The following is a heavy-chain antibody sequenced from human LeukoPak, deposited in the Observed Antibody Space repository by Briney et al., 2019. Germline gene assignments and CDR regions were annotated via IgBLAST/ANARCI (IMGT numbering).Heavy chain of an antibody. V-gene: IGHV3-53*01. CDR2: IYSGGST. D-gene: IGHD4-17*01. CDR1: GFTVSSNY. CDR3: ARDYGDYGYYFDY. J-gene: IGHJ4*02. Sequence: PGGSLRLSCAASGFTVSSNYMGWVRQAPGKGLEWVSVIYSGGSTYYADSVKGRFTISRDNSKNTLYLQMNSLRAEDTAVYYCARDYGDYGYYFDYWGQGTLVTVSS.